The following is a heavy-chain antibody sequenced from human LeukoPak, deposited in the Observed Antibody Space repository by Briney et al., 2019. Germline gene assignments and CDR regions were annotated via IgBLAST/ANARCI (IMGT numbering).Heavy chain of an antibody. CDR2: INPNSGGT. V-gene: IGHV1-2*02. D-gene: IGHD6-19*01. J-gene: IGHJ5*02. CDR3: ARGRKQWLVLSWFDP. Sequence: GASVKVSCKASGYTFTGYYMHWVRQAPGQGLEWMGWINPNSGGTNYAQKFQGRVTMTRDTSISTAYMEPSRLRSDDTAVYYCARGRKQWLVLSWFDPWGQGTLVTVSS. CDR1: GYTFTGYY.